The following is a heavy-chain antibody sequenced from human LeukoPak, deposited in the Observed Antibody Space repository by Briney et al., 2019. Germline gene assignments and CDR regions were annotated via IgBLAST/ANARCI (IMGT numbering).Heavy chain of an antibody. CDR2: INPNSGGT. CDR3: ARVRNSGFRYVDS. Sequence: ASVKVSCKASGYTFTGYYMHWVRQAPGQGLEWMGWINPNSGGTNYAQKFQGRVTMTTDTSTSTAYMDLRSLRSDDTAVYYCARVRNSGFRYVDSWGQGTLVTVSS. J-gene: IGHJ4*02. CDR1: GYTFTGYY. V-gene: IGHV1-2*02. D-gene: IGHD5-12*01.